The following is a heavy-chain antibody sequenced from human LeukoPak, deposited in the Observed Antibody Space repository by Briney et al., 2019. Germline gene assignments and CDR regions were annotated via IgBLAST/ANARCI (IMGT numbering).Heavy chain of an antibody. V-gene: IGHV4-59*01. CDR1: GGSISSYY. D-gene: IGHD2-15*01. CDR2: IYYSGST. Sequence: PSETLSLTCTVSGGSISSYYWSWIRQPPGKGLEWIGYIYYSGSTTYNPSLKRRVTISVDTSKNQFSLTLSSVTAADTAVYYCARDHCPVGGGSCPYGMDVWGQGTTVTVSS. CDR3: ARDHCPVGGGSCPYGMDV. J-gene: IGHJ6*02.